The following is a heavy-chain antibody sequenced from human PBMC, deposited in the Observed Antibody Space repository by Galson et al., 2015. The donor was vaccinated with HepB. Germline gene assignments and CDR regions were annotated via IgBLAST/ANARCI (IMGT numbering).Heavy chain of an antibody. D-gene: IGHD1-26*01. J-gene: IGHJ3*02. V-gene: IGHV3-11*01. CDR1: GFTFSDFY. CDR3: ARDSRRVGATNAFDI. CDR2: ISSSGSTI. Sequence: SLRLSCAASGFTFSDFYMSWIRQAPGKGLEWVSYISSSGSTIYYADSVKGRFTISRDNAKNSLYLQMNSLRAEDTAVDYCARDSRRVGATNAFDIWGQGTMVTVSS.